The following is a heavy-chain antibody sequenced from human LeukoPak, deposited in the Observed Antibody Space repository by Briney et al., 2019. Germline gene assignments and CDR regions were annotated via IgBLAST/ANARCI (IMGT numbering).Heavy chain of an antibody. Sequence: GASVKVSCKASGYTFKNYGISWVRQAPGQGLEWMGWISAYNGNTNYAQKFQGRVTMTTDTSTDTAYAEVRSLRSDDTALYYCARISLSGFWSTLNAFDIWGQGTMVTVS. J-gene: IGHJ3*02. D-gene: IGHD5-12*01. V-gene: IGHV1-18*01. CDR2: ISAYNGNT. CDR1: GYTFKNYG. CDR3: ARISLSGFWSTLNAFDI.